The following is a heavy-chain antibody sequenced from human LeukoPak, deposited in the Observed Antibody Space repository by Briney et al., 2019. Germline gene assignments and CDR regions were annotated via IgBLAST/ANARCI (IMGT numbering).Heavy chain of an antibody. CDR2: ISGSGGST. CDR3: AKGDAYNGCFDS. D-gene: IGHD5-24*01. V-gene: IGHV3-23*01. Sequence: GGSLRLSCAASGFTFSSYAMSWVRQAPGKGLEWVSAISGSGGSTYYADSVKGRFTISRDNSKNSLSLQMDSLTTDDTALYYCAKGDAYNGCFDSWGQGTLVTVSS. J-gene: IGHJ4*02. CDR1: GFTFSSYA.